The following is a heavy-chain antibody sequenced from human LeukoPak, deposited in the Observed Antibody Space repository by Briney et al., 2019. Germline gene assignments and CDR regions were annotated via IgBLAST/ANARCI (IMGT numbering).Heavy chain of an antibody. CDR2: IKQDGSEK. Sequence: PGGSLRLSCAASGFTFSSYWMSWVRQAPGKGLEWVANIKQDGSEKYYVDSVKGRFTISRDNAKNSLYLQMNSLRAEDTAVYYCAGAPAAILAPESWFDPWGQGTLVTVSS. D-gene: IGHD2-2*01. V-gene: IGHV3-7*01. CDR3: AGAPAAILAPESWFDP. J-gene: IGHJ5*02. CDR1: GFTFSSYW.